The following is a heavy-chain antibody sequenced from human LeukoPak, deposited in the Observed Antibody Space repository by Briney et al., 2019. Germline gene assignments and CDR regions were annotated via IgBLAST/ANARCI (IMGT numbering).Heavy chain of an antibody. CDR1: GFTFSSYG. Sequence: PGRSLRLSCAASGFTFSSYGMHWVRQAPGKGLEWVAVIWYDGSNKYYADSVKGRFTISRDKSNNTVHLQMNSLRAEDTAVYYCTRDLTVATIRTPLQHWGQGTLVTVSS. V-gene: IGHV3-33*01. J-gene: IGHJ1*01. CDR3: TRDLTVATIRTPLQH. D-gene: IGHD5-12*01. CDR2: IWYDGSNK.